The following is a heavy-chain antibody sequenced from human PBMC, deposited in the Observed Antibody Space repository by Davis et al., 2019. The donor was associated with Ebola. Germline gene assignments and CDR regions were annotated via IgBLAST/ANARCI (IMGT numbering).Heavy chain of an antibody. D-gene: IGHD3-9*01. Sequence: GESLKISCAASGFTFRDHAMHWVRQAPGKGLEWVAVISNDGTKKFFADSVKGRFTISRDNSKNTVYLQMDSLRAEDTAIYYCARGPLTALDYWGQGTLVTVSS. CDR3: ARGPLTALDY. V-gene: IGHV3-33*05. CDR1: GFTFRDHA. CDR2: ISNDGTKK. J-gene: IGHJ4*02.